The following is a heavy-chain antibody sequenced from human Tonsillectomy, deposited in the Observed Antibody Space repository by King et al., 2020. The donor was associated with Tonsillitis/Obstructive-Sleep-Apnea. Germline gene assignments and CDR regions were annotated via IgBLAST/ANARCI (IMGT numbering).Heavy chain of an antibody. J-gene: IGHJ6*03. CDR3: ARGPYIVLVVYASRPYYMDV. Sequence: VQLQQWGAGLLKPSETLSLTCAVYGGSFSDYYWSWIRQPPGKGLEWIGEINHSGSTNYNPSLKSRVTISVDTSKNQFSLTLSSVTAADTAVYYCARGPYIVLVVYASRPYYMDVWGKGTTVTVSS. V-gene: IGHV4-34*01. CDR1: GGSFSDYY. CDR2: INHSGST. D-gene: IGHD2-8*02.